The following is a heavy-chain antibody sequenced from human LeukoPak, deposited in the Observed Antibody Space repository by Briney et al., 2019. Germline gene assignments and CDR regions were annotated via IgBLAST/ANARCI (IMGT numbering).Heavy chain of an antibody. CDR2: IKPDGSET. CDR1: GLTFSSYW. J-gene: IGHJ5*02. V-gene: IGHV3-7*01. Sequence: HPGGSLRLSCAGSGLTFSSYWMGWVRQAPGKGLEWVASIKPDGSETSYVDSVRGRFTISRDNPKSSLYLQMNSLTAEDTAVYHCTRDASWGQGTLVTVSS. CDR3: TRDAS.